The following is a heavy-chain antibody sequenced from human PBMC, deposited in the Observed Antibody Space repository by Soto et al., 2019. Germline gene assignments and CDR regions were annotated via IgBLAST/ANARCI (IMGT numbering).Heavy chain of an antibody. CDR1: GFTFSSYG. Sequence: QVQLVESGGGVVQPGRSLRLSCAASGFTFSSYGMHWVRQAPGKGLEWVAVISYDGSNKYYADSVKGRFTISRDNSKNTLYLQMNSLRAEDTAVYYCAKDQVQWLVSQGYGMDVWAQGTTVTVSS. J-gene: IGHJ6*02. CDR2: ISYDGSNK. D-gene: IGHD6-19*01. V-gene: IGHV3-30*18. CDR3: AKDQVQWLVSQGYGMDV.